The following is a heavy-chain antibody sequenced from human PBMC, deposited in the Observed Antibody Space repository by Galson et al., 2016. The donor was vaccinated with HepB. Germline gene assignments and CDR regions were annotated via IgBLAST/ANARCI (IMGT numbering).Heavy chain of an antibody. CDR3: ARVYYPNWFDP. J-gene: IGHJ5*02. V-gene: IGHV4-39*07. Sequence: ETLSLTCTVSGGSVTSTSNYWGWIRQPPGKGLEWIGTIYSSGSTYYNPSLKSRVTISVDTSKNQFSLNLSSVTAADTAVYYCARVYYPNWFDPWGQGTPVTVSS. CDR1: GGSVTSTSNY. D-gene: IGHD3-10*01. CDR2: IYSSGST.